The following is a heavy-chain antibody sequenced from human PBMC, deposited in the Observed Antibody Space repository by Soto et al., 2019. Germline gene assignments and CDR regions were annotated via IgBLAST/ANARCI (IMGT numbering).Heavy chain of an antibody. CDR1: GYSFTSNA. CDR2: ISTYSGDP. V-gene: IGHV1-18*04. J-gene: IGHJ3*02. D-gene: IGHD6-13*01. Sequence: ASVKVSCKTSGYSFTSNAITWVRQAPGQGLEWMGWISTYSGDPNYAQKFQGRVTITADESTSTAYMELSSLRSEDTAVYYCARGRRQQLVRGAFDIWGQGTMVTVSS. CDR3: ARGRRQQLVRGAFDI.